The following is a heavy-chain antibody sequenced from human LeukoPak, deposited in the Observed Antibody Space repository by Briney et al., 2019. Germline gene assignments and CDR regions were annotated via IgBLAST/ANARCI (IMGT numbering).Heavy chain of an antibody. CDR3: ARAYGDYPDY. CDR2: IYYSGST. D-gene: IGHD4-17*01. J-gene: IGHJ4*02. CDR1: GGSISSYY. V-gene: IGHV4-59*01. Sequence: SETLSLTCTVSGGSISSYYWSWIRQPPGKGLEWIGYIYYSGSTNYNPSLKSRVTIPVDTSKNQFSLKLSSVTAADTAVYYCARAYGDYPDYWGQGTLVTVSS.